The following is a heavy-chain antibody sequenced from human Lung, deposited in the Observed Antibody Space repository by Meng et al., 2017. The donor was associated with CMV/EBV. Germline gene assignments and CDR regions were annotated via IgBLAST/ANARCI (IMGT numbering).Heavy chain of an antibody. CDR3: ARGGTVVPAAIRGRGWFDP. D-gene: IGHD2-2*02. CDR2: IIPILGIA. CDR1: GGTFSSYA. Sequence: SVXVSXXASGGTFSSYAISWVRQAPGQGLEWMGGIIPILGIANYAQKFQGRVTITADKSTSTAYMELNSLRSEDTAVYYCARGGTVVPAAIRGRGWFDPWGQGTLVXVSS. V-gene: IGHV1-69*10. J-gene: IGHJ5*02.